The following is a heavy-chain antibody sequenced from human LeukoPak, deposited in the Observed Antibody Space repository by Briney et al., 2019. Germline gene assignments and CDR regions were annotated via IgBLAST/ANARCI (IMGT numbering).Heavy chain of an antibody. J-gene: IGHJ3*02. D-gene: IGHD6-13*01. CDR3: ARQTLAAAGTRAFDI. CDR2: IYYSGST. CDR1: GGSISSSSYY. Sequence: PSETLSLTCSVSGGSISSSSYYWGWIRLPPGKGLEWIGSIYYSGSTYYNPSLKSRVTISVDTSKNQFSLKLSSVTAADTAVYYCARQTLAAAGTRAFDIWGQGTMVTVSS. V-gene: IGHV4-39*01.